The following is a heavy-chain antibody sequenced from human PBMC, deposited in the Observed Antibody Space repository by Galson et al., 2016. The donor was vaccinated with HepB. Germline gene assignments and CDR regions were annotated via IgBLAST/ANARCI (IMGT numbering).Heavy chain of an antibody. J-gene: IGHJ6*02. CDR1: GFTFSRYD. Sequence: SLRLSCAASGFTFSRYDMHWVRQTTGKGLEWVSAIGTAGDTYYPGSVKGRFTISRENAKNSLYLQMNSLRAGDTAVYYCARSFRPYGSGNYRLYYYYYGMDVWGQGTTVTVSS. CDR3: ARSFRPYGSGNYRLYYYYYGMDV. CDR2: IGTAGDT. V-gene: IGHV3-13*01. D-gene: IGHD3-10*01.